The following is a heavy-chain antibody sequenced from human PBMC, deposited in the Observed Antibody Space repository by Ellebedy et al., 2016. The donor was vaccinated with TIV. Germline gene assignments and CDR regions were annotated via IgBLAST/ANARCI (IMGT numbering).Heavy chain of an antibody. CDR3: ARRVAGKASFDY. D-gene: IGHD6-19*01. Sequence: GESLKISCAASGFTFANYAMTWVRQVPGKGLEWFSSIRGRDGRTSYADSVKGRFTISGDNAKNSLYLQMNSLRAEDTAVYYCARRVAGKASFDYWGQGTLVTVSS. J-gene: IGHJ4*02. CDR1: GFTFANYA. V-gene: IGHV3-23*01. CDR2: IRGRDGRT.